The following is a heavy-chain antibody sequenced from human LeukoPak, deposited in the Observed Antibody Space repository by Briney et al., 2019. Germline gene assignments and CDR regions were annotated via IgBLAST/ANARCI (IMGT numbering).Heavy chain of an antibody. V-gene: IGHV1-46*01. CDR2: INPRGGST. D-gene: IGHD6-13*01. J-gene: IGHJ6*02. CDR3: ARAYSSSWYPYYYYGMDV. CDR1: GYTFTSYY. Sequence: GASVKVSCKASGYTFTSYYMHWVRQAPGQGLEWMGIINPRGGSTSYAQKFQGRVTMTRDTSTSTVYMELSSLRSEDTAVYYCARAYSSSWYPYYYYGMDVWGQGATVTVSS.